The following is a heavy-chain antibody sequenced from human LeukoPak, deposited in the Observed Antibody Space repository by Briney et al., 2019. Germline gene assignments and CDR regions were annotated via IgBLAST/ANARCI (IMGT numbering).Heavy chain of an antibody. D-gene: IGHD3-10*01. CDR3: ARVLRGFGSGTSGSVGGFDI. CDR2: ISSSSSYI. CDR1: GFTFSSYS. J-gene: IGHJ3*02. V-gene: IGHV3-21*01. Sequence: GGSLRLSCAASGFTFSSYSMNWVRQAPGKGLEWVSSISSSSSYIYYADSVKGRFTISRDNSKNTLYLQMNSVRLEDTAVYFCARVLRGFGSGTSGSVGGFDIWGQGTMVTVPS.